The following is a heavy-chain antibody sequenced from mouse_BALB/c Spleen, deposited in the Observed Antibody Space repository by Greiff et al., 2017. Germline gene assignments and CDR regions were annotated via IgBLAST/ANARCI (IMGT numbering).Heavy chain of an antibody. CDR2: ISYSGST. D-gene: IGHD2-13*01. CDR1: GYSITSDYA. Sequence: DVQLQESGPGLVKPSQSLSLTCTVTGYSITSDYAWNWIRQFPGNKLEWMGYISYSGSTSYNPSLKSRISITRDTSKNQFFLQLNSVTTEDTATYYCARDYLSYFDYWGQGTTLTVSS. J-gene: IGHJ2*01. CDR3: ARDYLSYFDY. V-gene: IGHV3-2*02.